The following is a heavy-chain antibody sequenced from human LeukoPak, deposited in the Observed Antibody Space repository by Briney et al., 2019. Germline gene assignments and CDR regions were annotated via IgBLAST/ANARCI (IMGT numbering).Heavy chain of an antibody. Sequence: GASVKLSCKTSGYTFTSYGMHWVRQAPGQRLEWMGWIHADSGNTKYSQKLQGRVAIARDTSASTIYMELTSLRIEDTAVYFCTIGLAGDWDAFDIWGLGTMVTVSS. CDR3: TIGLAGDWDAFDI. CDR1: GYTFTSYG. V-gene: IGHV1-3*01. J-gene: IGHJ3*02. CDR2: IHADSGNT. D-gene: IGHD6-19*01.